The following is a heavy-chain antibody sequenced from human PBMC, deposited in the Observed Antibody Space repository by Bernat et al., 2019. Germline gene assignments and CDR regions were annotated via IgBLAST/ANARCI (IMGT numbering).Heavy chain of an antibody. CDR3: ARSPGRITGINWFDP. J-gene: IGHJ5*02. D-gene: IGHD1-20*01. CDR2: IYHSGST. CDR1: GYSISSGYY. V-gene: IGHV4-38-2*01. Sequence: QVQLQESGPGLVKPSETLPLTCAVSGYSISSGYYWGWIRQPPGKGLEWIGSIYHSGSTYYNPSLKSRVTISVDTSKNQFSLKLSSVTAADTAVYYCARSPGRITGINWFDPWGQGTLVTVSS.